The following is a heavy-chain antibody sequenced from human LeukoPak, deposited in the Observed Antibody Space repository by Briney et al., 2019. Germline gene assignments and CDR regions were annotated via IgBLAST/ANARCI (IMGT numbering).Heavy chain of an antibody. D-gene: IGHD4-11*01. V-gene: IGHV1-2*02. J-gene: IGHJ4*02. CDR3: ARGVDLYSNYFDY. CDR2: INPISGGT. Sequence: ASVKVSCKASGYTFTGYYLHWVRQAPGQGLEWMGSINPISGGTNYAQKFQGGVTMTRDTSISTAYMGLSRLRSDDTAVYYCARGVDLYSNYFDYWGQGTRVTVSS. CDR1: GYTFTGYY.